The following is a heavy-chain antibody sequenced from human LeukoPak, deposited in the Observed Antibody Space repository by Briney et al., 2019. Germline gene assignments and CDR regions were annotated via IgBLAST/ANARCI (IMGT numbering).Heavy chain of an antibody. CDR1: GFTVSSNY. Sequence: PGGSLRLSCAASGFTVSSNYMSWVRQAPGKGLEWVSVIYSGGSTYYADSVKGRFTISRDNSKNTLYLQMNSLRAEDTAVYYCARDPDYYGSGNYGMDVWGQGTTVTVSS. CDR2: IYSGGST. D-gene: IGHD3-10*01. CDR3: ARDPDYYGSGNYGMDV. V-gene: IGHV3-53*01. J-gene: IGHJ6*02.